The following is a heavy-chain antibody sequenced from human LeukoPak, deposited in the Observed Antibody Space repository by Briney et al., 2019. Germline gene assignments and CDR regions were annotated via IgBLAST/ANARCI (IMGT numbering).Heavy chain of an antibody. V-gene: IGHV3-23*01. D-gene: IGHD3-16*01. Sequence: GGSLRLSCAASGFTFSSYAMSWVRQAPGKGLEWVSAISGSGGSTYYADSVKGRFTISRDNSRNTLYLQMNSLRAEDTAVYYCAKDWGYTPEVSRYWGQGTLVTVSS. CDR2: ISGSGGST. J-gene: IGHJ4*02. CDR1: GFTFSSYA. CDR3: AKDWGYTPEVSRY.